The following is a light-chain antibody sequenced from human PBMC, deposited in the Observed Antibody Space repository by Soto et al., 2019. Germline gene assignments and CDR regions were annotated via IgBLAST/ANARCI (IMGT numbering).Light chain of an antibody. Sequence: QSVLPQPPSASGTPGRRVTISCSGSTSNVGSNLASLYQQLPGSAPKLLIYNDYERPSGVPDRFSGSKSGTSASLGISGLRSEDEADYFCAVWDDSLSGVVFGGGTKLTVL. V-gene: IGLV1-47*02. J-gene: IGLJ2*01. CDR1: TSNVGSNL. CDR3: AVWDDSLSGVV. CDR2: NDY.